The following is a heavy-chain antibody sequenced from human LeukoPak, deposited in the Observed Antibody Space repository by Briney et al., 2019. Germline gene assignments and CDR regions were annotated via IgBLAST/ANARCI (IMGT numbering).Heavy chain of an antibody. CDR2: ISSNGGST. J-gene: IGHJ4*02. V-gene: IGHV3-64*01. CDR3: ARDGGATTVRGVATYDS. Sequence: GGSLRLSCAASGFTFSSYAMHWVRQAPGKGLEYVSAISSNGGSTYYANSVKGRFTISRDNAKSSLFLQMNSLRAEDTAVYHCARDGGATTVRGVATYDSWGQGTLVTVSS. D-gene: IGHD3-10*01. CDR1: GFTFSSYA.